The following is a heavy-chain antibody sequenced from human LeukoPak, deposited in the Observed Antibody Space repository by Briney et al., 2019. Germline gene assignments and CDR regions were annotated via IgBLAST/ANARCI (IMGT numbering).Heavy chain of an antibody. J-gene: IGHJ4*02. CDR1: GGSISSYY. V-gene: IGHV4-59*01. CDR3: ARVEGSSWRYYFDY. CDR2: IYYSRRT. Sequence: SETLSLTCTVSGGSISSYYWSWIRQPPGKGLEWVGYIYYSRRTNYNPSRKSRVTTSVDTSKNQFTLKLSSVTAADTAVYYCARVEGSSWRYYFDYCGQGSLVTVSS. D-gene: IGHD6-13*01.